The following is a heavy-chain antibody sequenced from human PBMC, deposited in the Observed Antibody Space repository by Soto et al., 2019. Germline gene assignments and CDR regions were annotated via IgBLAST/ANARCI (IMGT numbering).Heavy chain of an antibody. Sequence: GESLKISCKGSEYSFSTYWIAWVRQMPGKGLEWMGVIYPGDSDTRYSPSFQGQVTISADKSISTAHLRWSSLKASDTAMYYCARQIRHYDYWSNEYYYYGLDVWGQGTTVTVSS. CDR2: IYPGDSDT. CDR1: EYSFSTYW. J-gene: IGHJ6*02. V-gene: IGHV5-51*01. CDR3: ARQIRHYDYWSNEYYYYGLDV. D-gene: IGHD3-3*01.